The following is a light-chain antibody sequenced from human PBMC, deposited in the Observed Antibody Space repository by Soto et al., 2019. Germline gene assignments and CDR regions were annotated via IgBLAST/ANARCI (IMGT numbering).Light chain of an antibody. Sequence: SVLTQSPATLSLSPGERATLSCRASQSDGNYIAWYQQKPGQPPRLLIYDVSNRATGVPARFSGSGSGTDFTLTISSLEPEEFGVYHCQQRSSWPRMYSVGQGPKLEI. J-gene: IGKJ2*01. CDR3: QQRSSWPRMYS. V-gene: IGKV3-11*01. CDR1: QSDGNY. CDR2: DVS.